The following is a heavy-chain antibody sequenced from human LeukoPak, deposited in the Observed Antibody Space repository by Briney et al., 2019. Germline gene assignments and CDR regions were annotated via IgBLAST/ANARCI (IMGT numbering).Heavy chain of an antibody. D-gene: IGHD3-16*02. Sequence: GGSLRLSCAASRFTFSNYAMHWVRQAPGKGLEWVSGVNGNGGSTSYADSVKGRFTIFRDNSKNTVYLQMNSLRVEDTAVYYCAKSLYGGCDYWGQGTVVTVSS. CDR1: RFTFSNYA. V-gene: IGHV3-23*01. J-gene: IGHJ4*02. CDR3: AKSLYGGCDY. CDR2: VNGNGGST.